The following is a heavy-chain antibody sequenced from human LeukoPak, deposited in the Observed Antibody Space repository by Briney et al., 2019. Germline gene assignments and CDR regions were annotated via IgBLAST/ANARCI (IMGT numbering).Heavy chain of an antibody. Sequence: PSGGSLRLSCTASEFTFKNYAMTWLRQAPGKGLEWVSSVSGKNDDAYYADSVKGRFTISRDTSKNTLYLQMDSLRSEDTAVYYCARVRYCDYWGQGTLVSVSS. CDR3: ARVRYCDY. J-gene: IGHJ4*02. V-gene: IGHV3-23*01. D-gene: IGHD3-10*01. CDR1: EFTFKNYA. CDR2: VSGKNDDA.